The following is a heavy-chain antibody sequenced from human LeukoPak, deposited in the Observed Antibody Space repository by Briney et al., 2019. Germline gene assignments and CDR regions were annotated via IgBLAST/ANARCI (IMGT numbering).Heavy chain of an antibody. J-gene: IGHJ4*02. D-gene: IGHD4-23*01. Sequence: ASVTVSCTASGYYMHWVRQAPGHGLEWMGTINPSGGSTSYAQKFQDRVTMTRDTSTSTVYMELSSLRSEDTAVYYCAREANGGYFDYWGQGTLVTVSS. CDR3: AREANGGYFDY. CDR1: GYY. V-gene: IGHV1-46*01. CDR2: INPSGGST.